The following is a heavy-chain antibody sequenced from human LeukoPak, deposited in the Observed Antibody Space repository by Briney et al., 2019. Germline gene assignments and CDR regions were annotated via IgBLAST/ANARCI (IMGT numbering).Heavy chain of an antibody. V-gene: IGHV3-21*01. CDR1: GFSFSSYN. J-gene: IGHJ6*03. CDR3: ARDPYSGTYGDTYYYYMDV. Sequence: TGGSLRLSCAASGFSFSSYNMNWVRQTPGKGLEWVSSITSSSTYTFYADSVKGRFTISRDNARNSLYLQMNSLRAEDTAVYYCARDPYSGTYGDTYYYYMDVWGKGTTVTISS. D-gene: IGHD1-26*01. CDR2: ITSSSTYT.